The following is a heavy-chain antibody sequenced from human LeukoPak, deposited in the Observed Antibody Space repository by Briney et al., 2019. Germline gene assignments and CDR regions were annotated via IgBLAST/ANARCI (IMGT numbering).Heavy chain of an antibody. CDR1: GFTFSDYW. Sequence: GGSLRLSCTASGFTFSDYWMTWVRQAPGKGPEWVANMKQDGSQRYYVDSVRGRFTISRDNAKNSLFLQMNGLRAEDTAVYYRARRGGSSSRRSPIDYWGQGTLVTVSS. J-gene: IGHJ4*02. CDR2: MKQDGSQR. D-gene: IGHD6-6*01. V-gene: IGHV3-7*01. CDR3: ARRGGSSSRRSPIDY.